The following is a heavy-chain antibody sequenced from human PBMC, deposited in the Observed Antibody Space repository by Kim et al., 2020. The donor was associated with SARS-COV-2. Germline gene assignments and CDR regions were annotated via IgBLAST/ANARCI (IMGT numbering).Heavy chain of an antibody. CDR3: ARKRRDSEGWIRGHDNFDI. J-gene: IGHJ3*02. V-gene: IGHV6-1*01. CDR2: TLYRSKWYY. D-gene: IGHD3-22*01. Sequence: SQTLSLTCAISGDSVSSNGAAWNWIRRSPSRGPEWLGRTLYRSKWYYDYAESVKSRISITPDTSTNQFSLQLNSVSPEDTAVYYCARKRRDSEGWIRGHDNFDIWGQGTMVTVSS. CDR1: GDSVSSNGAA.